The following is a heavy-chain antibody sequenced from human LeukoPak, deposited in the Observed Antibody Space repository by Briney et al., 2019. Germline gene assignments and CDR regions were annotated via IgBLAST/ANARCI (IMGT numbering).Heavy chain of an antibody. V-gene: IGHV4-34*01. CDR2: INHSGRT. Sequence: SETLSLTCAVSGVSLNGYYWGWIRQTPGKGLEWIGEINHSGRTNYNPSLKSRVTISVDTSKNQFSLKLSSVTAADTAVYYCARHVVAAAGRMDVWGKGTTVTISS. CDR1: GVSLNGYY. CDR3: ARHVVAAAGRMDV. D-gene: IGHD6-13*01. J-gene: IGHJ6*03.